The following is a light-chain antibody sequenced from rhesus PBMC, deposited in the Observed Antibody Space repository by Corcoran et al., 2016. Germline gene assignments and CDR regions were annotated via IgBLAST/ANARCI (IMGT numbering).Light chain of an antibody. CDR1: QGLSSW. J-gene: IGKJ2*01. CDR3: QQHDESPDS. V-gene: IGKV1-21*01. CDR2: KAS. Sequence: DIQMTQSPSSLSASVGDRVTITCRASQGLSSWLAWYQQKPVKAPNLLIYKASSLKTGVPSRFSGSGSGTDFTLIITSLQPEDFATYYCQQHDESPDSFGRGTKVDNK.